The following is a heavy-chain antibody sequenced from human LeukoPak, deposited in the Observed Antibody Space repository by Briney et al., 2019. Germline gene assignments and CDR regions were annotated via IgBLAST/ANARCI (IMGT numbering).Heavy chain of an antibody. CDR3: ARGYCSGGSCYSDY. D-gene: IGHD2-15*01. V-gene: IGHV3-48*02. Sequence: GGSLRLSCAASGLPFSTSSMHWVRQAPGKGLEWVSYISRSSSTIYYADSVKGRFTISRDNAKNSLYLQMNSLRDEDTAVYYCARGYCSGGSCYSDYWGQGTLVTVSS. CDR2: ISRSSSTI. J-gene: IGHJ4*02. CDR1: GLPFSTSS.